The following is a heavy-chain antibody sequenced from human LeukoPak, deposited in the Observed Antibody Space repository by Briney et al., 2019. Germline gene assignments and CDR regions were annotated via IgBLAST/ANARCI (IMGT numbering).Heavy chain of an antibody. D-gene: IGHD6-19*01. V-gene: IGHV3-30-3*01. CDR2: ISYDGSNK. J-gene: IGHJ6*02. CDR3: ARSYSGGWYHYYGMDV. Sequence: GGSLTLSCAVYGFTFSSYAMHWVRQAPGKGLEWVAVISYDGSNKYYADSVKGRFTISRDNSKDTLYLQMNSLRAEDTAVYYCARSYSGGWYHYYGMDVWGQGTTVTVSS. CDR1: GFTFSSYA.